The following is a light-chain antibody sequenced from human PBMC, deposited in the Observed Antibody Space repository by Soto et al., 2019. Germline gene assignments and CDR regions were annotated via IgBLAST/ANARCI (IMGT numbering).Light chain of an antibody. CDR3: QSYDTSLSSWV. CDR1: SSNIGAGYD. V-gene: IGLV1-40*01. Sequence: QAVVTQPPSVSGAAGQRVTISCTGSSSNIGAGYDVHWYLQLPGTAPKLLIYGNTNRPSGVPDRFSGSKSGTSASLAITGLQAEDEADYYCQSYDTSLSSWVFGGGTKLTVL. CDR2: GNT. J-gene: IGLJ3*02.